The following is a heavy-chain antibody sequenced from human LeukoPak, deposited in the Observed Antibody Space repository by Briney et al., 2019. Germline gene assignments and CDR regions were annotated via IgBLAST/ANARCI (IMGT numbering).Heavy chain of an antibody. V-gene: IGHV3-7*01. CDR2: IKQDGSAK. D-gene: IGHD6-6*01. Sequence: GGSLRLSCAASGFTFSGYSMNWVRQAPGKGLEWVANIKQDGSAKFYVDSVKGRFTISRDNAKNSLYLQLNSLRAEDTAIYHCARVSSYSSSSGSLCDYWGQGTRVTVSS. J-gene: IGHJ4*02. CDR1: GFTFSGYS. CDR3: ARVSSYSSSSGSLCDY.